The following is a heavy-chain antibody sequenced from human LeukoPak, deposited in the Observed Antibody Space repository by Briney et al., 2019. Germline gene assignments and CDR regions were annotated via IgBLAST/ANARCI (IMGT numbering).Heavy chain of an antibody. CDR2: ISSSSSTI. V-gene: IGHV3-48*04. Sequence: QTGGSLRLSCAASGFTFSSYSMNWVRQAPGKGLEWVSYISSSSSTIYYADSVKGRFTISRDNAKNSLYLQMNSLRAEDTAVYYCARDSGYYGSGSYFDYWGQGTLVTVSS. J-gene: IGHJ4*02. D-gene: IGHD3-10*01. CDR3: ARDSGYYGSGSYFDY. CDR1: GFTFSSYS.